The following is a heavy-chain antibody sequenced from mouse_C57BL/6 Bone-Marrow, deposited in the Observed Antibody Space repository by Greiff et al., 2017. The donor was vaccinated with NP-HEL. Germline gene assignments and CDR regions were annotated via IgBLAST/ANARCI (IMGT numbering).Heavy chain of an antibody. J-gene: IGHJ3*01. CDR3: ASRGYGSSQPWFAY. Sequence: EVQLQQSGPELVKPGASVKISCKASGYTFTDYYMNWVKQSHGKSLEWIGDINPNNGGTSYNQKFKGKATLTVDKSSSTAYMELRSLTSEDSAVYYCASRGYGSSQPWFAYWGQGTLVTVSA. CDR1: GYTFTDYY. V-gene: IGHV1-26*01. CDR2: INPNNGGT. D-gene: IGHD1-1*01.